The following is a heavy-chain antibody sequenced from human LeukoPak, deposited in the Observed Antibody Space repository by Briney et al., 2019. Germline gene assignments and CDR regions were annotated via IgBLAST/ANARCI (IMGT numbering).Heavy chain of an antibody. CDR2: ISYDGSNK. V-gene: IGHV3-30-3*01. J-gene: IGHJ4*02. D-gene: IGHD3-3*01. CDR3: ARDLAIFGVVIGEETDY. Sequence: GGSLRLSCAASGFTFSSYAMHWVRQAPGKGLEWVAVISYDGSNKYYADSVKGRFTISRDNSKNTLYLQMNSLRAEDTAAYYCARDLAIFGVVIGEETDYWGQGTLVTVSS. CDR1: GFTFSSYA.